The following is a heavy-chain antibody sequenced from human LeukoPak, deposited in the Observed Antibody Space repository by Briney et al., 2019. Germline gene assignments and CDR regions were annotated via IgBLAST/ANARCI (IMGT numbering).Heavy chain of an antibody. CDR2: IIPIFGTA. D-gene: IGHD4-17*01. V-gene: IGHV1-69*05. Sequence: ASVKVSCKASGGTFISYAISWVRQAPGQGLEWMGGIIPIFGTANYAQKLQGRVTMTTDTSTSTAYMELRSLRSDDTAVYYCATTATTGGDYWGQGTLVTVSS. CDR3: ATTATTGGDY. CDR1: GGTFISYA. J-gene: IGHJ4*02.